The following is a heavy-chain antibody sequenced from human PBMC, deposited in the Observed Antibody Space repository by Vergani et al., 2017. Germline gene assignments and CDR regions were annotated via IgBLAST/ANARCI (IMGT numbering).Heavy chain of an antibody. CDR1: GGSFSGYY. J-gene: IGHJ4*02. CDR2: INHSGST. V-gene: IGHV4-34*01. D-gene: IGHD3-3*01. CDR3: ARAAVGITIFGVVIPPYYFDY. Sequence: QVQLQQWGAGLLKPSETLSLTCAVYGGSFSGYYWSWIRQPPGKGLEWIGEINHSGSTNYNPSLKSRVTISVDTSKNQFSLKLSSVTAADTAVYYCARAAVGITIFGVVIPPYYFDYWGQGTLVTVSS.